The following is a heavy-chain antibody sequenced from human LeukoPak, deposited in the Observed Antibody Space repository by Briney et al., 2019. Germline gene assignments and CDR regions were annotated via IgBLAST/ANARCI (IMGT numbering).Heavy chain of an antibody. CDR1: GYTFTSYD. CDR3: ARRSDYYDSSGYVY. CDR2: MNPKSGNT. Sequence: VASLRVSCKASGYTFTSYDINWVPQATGQRLECMGWMNPKSGNTGYAQKFQGRVTLTRDTSIRTDYMELSSLRSEDTAVYYCARRSDYYDSSGYVYWGQGTLVTVSS. V-gene: IGHV1-8*03. J-gene: IGHJ4*02. D-gene: IGHD3-22*01.